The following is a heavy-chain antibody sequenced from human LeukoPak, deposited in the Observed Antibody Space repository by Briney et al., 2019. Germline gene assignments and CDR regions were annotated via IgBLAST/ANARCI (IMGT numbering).Heavy chain of an antibody. CDR1: GFTFSSYG. CDR2: IWYDGSNK. J-gene: IGHJ4*02. Sequence: GRSLRLSCAASGFTFSSYGMHWVRQAPGKGLEWVAVIWYDGSNKYYADSVKGRFTISRDNSKNTLYLQMNSLGAEDTAVYYCARPRGGYGDYGHFDYWGQGTLVTVSS. D-gene: IGHD4-17*01. V-gene: IGHV3-33*01. CDR3: ARPRGGYGDYGHFDY.